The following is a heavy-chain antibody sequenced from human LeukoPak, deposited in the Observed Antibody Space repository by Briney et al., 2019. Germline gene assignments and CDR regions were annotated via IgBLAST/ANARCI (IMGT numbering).Heavy chain of an antibody. CDR2: IYYSGST. D-gene: IGHD6-13*01. Sequence: SETLSLTCTVSGGYISSSSYYWGWIRQPPGKGLEWIGSIYYSGSTYYNPSLKSRVTISVDTSKNQFSLKLSSVTAADTAVYYCATNAGGQLFDYWGQGTLVTVSS. V-gene: IGHV4-39*01. CDR1: GGYISSSSYY. J-gene: IGHJ4*02. CDR3: ATNAGGQLFDY.